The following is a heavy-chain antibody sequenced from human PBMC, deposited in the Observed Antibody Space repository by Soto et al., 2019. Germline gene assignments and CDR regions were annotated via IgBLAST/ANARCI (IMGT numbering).Heavy chain of an antibody. Sequence: EVQLVESGGGLVQAGGSLRLSCAASGFTLSRHWMTWVRQAPGKGPEWVANIKEDGSEKYYVDSVKGRFTISSDNAKNSLYLQMNSLRVEDTAVYYSASDRTRFMIWGQGTMVTVSS. V-gene: IGHV3-7*01. J-gene: IGHJ3*02. CDR2: IKEDGSEK. CDR1: GFTLSRHW. D-gene: IGHD3-3*01. CDR3: ASDRTRFMI.